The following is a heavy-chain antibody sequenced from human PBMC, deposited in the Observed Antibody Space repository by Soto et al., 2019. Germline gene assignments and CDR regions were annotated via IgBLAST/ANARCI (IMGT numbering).Heavy chain of an antibody. D-gene: IGHD3-3*01. Sequence: ASETLSLTCAVYGGSFSGYYWSWIRQPPGKGLEWIGEINHSGSTNYNPSLKSRVTISVDTSKNQFSLKLSSVTAADTAVYYCARGKDDFWRKGGYYYGMDVWGQGTTVTVSS. V-gene: IGHV4-34*01. CDR2: INHSGST. CDR3: ARGKDDFWRKGGYYYGMDV. J-gene: IGHJ6*02. CDR1: GGSFSGYY.